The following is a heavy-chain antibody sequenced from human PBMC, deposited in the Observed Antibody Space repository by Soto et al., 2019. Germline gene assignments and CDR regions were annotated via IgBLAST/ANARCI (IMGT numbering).Heavy chain of an antibody. CDR2: IYYSGST. CDR1: GGSISSSSYY. J-gene: IGHJ4*02. D-gene: IGHD1-26*01. Sequence: QLQLQESGPGLVKPSETLSLTCTVSGGSISSSSYYWGWIRQPPGKGLEWIGSIYYSGSTYYNPSLTSRVTRPGDTAKTPFSLKLSPVTAADTAVYYRARHGPGGSYSDYWGQGTLVTVSS. V-gene: IGHV4-39*01. CDR3: ARHGPGGSYSDY.